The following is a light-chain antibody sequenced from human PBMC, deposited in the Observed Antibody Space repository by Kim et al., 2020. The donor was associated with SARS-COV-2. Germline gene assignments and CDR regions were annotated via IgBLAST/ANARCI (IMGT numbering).Light chain of an antibody. CDR1: KLGDKY. CDR3: QAWDSSTVV. V-gene: IGLV3-1*01. Sequence: SYELTQPPSVSVSPGQTASITCSGDKLGDKYACWYQQKPAQSPVLVIYQDSKRPSGIPERFSGSNSGNTATLTIRGTQAMDEADYYCQAWDSSTVVFGGGTQLTVL. J-gene: IGLJ2*01. CDR2: QDS.